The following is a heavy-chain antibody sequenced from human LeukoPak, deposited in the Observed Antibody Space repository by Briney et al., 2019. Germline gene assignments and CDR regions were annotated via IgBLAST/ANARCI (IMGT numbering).Heavy chain of an antibody. J-gene: IGHJ4*02. D-gene: IGHD3-10*01. CDR2: ISSSSSYI. CDR1: GFTFSSYS. V-gene: IGHV3-21*01. CDR3: ARITTVRGVIKREIDF. Sequence: GGSLRLSCAASGFTFSSYSMNWVRQAPGKELEWVSSISSSSSYINYADSVKGRFTISRDNAKNSLYLQMNSLRAEDTAVYYCARITTVRGVIKREIDFWGQGTLVTVSS.